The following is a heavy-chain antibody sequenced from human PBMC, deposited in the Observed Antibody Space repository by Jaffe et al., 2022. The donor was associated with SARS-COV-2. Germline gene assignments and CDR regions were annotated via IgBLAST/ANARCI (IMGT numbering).Heavy chain of an antibody. Sequence: ELQLVESGGGLVKPGGSLRLSCAASGFTFTTYSMSWVRQAPGKGLEWVSSISSTTSYIYYADSVQGRFTISRDNAKNTLYLQMNSLRAEDTAVYYCARTLLNSFYGMDVWGQGTTVTVSS. J-gene: IGHJ6*02. V-gene: IGHV3-21*01. CDR2: ISSTTSYI. CDR3: ARTLLNSFYGMDV. CDR1: GFTFTTYS.